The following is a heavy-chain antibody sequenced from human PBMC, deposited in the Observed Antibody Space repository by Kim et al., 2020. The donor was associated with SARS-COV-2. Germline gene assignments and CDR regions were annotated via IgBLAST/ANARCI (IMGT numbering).Heavy chain of an antibody. D-gene: IGHD5-18*01. CDR2: INPNSGGT. CDR3: ARPGVDTAHPGHYYMDV. CDR1: GYTFTGYY. J-gene: IGHJ6*03. Sequence: ASVKVSCKASGYTFTGYYMHWVRQAPGQGLEWMGWINPNSGGTNYAQKFQGRVTMTRDTSISTAYMELSRLRSDDTAVYYCARPGVDTAHPGHYYMDVWGKGTTVTVSS. V-gene: IGHV1-2*02.